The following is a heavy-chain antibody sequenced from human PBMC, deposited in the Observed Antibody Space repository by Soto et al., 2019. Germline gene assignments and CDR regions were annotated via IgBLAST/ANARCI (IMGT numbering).Heavy chain of an antibody. D-gene: IGHD5-18*01. V-gene: IGHV5-51*01. Sequence: GESLKIYCKGSGYSFTSYWIGWVRQMPGKGLEWMGIIYPGDSDTRYSPSFQGQVTISADKSISTAYLQWSSLKASDTALYYWARHSGDSASYYYDMDVWAKGTTFTV. CDR3: ARHSGDSASYYYDMDV. J-gene: IGHJ6*04. CDR2: IYPGDSDT. CDR1: GYSFTSYW.